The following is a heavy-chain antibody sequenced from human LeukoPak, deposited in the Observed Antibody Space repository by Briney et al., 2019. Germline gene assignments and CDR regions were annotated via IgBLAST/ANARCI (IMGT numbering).Heavy chain of an antibody. V-gene: IGHV3-74*01. CDR2: INSDGSST. D-gene: IGHD3-9*01. CDR1: GFTFDDYA. Sequence: PGVSLRLSCAASGFTFDDYAMRWVRQAPGKGLEWVSRINSDGSSTSYADSVKGRFTISRDNAKNTLYLQMNSLRAEDTAVYYCARAGLYYDILTGYYMSTESKTDYWGQGTLVTVSS. J-gene: IGHJ4*02. CDR3: ARAGLYYDILTGYYMSTESKTDY.